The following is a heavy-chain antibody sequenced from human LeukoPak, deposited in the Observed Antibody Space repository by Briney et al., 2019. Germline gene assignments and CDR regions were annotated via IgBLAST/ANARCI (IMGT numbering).Heavy chain of an antibody. CDR1: GYTFTGYH. CDR3: ARETASGWYDY. D-gene: IGHD6-19*01. Sequence: ASVKVSCKASGYTFTGYHMHWVRQAPGQGLEWMGRINPNSGDTNYAQKFQGRVTMTRDTSISTAYMELSRLRSDDTAVYYCARETASGWYDYWGQGTLVTVSS. J-gene: IGHJ4*02. CDR2: INPNSGDT. V-gene: IGHV1-2*06.